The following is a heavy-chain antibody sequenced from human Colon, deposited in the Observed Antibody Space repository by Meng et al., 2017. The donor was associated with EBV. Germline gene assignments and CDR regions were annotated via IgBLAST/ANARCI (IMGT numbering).Heavy chain of an antibody. D-gene: IGHD3-22*01. J-gene: IGHJ2*01. V-gene: IGHV7-4-1*02. CDR1: GYTFINYA. CDR2: INTHTGNP. CDR3: ARGGPYPDSSGFHWYFDL. Sequence: VQLCKSGSELKKPWASVKVSCKASGYTFINYAINWVRQAPGQGLEWMGWINTHTGNPTYGQGFTGRFVLSSDTSVSTANLQISSLKAEDTAVYYCARGGPYPDSSGFHWYFDLWGRGTLVTVSS.